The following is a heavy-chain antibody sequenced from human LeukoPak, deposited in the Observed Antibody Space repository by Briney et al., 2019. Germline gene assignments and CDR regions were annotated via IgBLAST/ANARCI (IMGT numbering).Heavy chain of an antibody. J-gene: IGHJ4*02. CDR1: GFTLSSYA. CDR3: ARGDVYFDY. D-gene: IGHD3-16*01. V-gene: IGHV3-48*03. CDR2: ISTGGTTT. Sequence: PGGSLRLSCAASGFTLSSYAMNWVRQAPGEGLEWVSYISTGGTTTYYADSVKGRFTISRDNAKDSLYLQMNSLRADDTAVYYCARGDVYFDYWGQGNLVTVSS.